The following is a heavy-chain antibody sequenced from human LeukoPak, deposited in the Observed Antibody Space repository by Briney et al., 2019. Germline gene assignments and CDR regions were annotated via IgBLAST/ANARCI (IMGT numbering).Heavy chain of an antibody. J-gene: IGHJ4*02. CDR2: INPDGSST. D-gene: IGHD1-1*01. CDR1: GFTFSNYW. V-gene: IGHV3-74*01. CDR3: ATPGDWNDPNFDY. Sequence: PGGSLRLSCAVSGFTFSNYWMHWVRQAPGKGLVWVARINPDGSSTYYADSVKGRFTISRDNAKNSLYLQMNSLRAEDTAVYYCATPGDWNDPNFDYWGQGALVTVSS.